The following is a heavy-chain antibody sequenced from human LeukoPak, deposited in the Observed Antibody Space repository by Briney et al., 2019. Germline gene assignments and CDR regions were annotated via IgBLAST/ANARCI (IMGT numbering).Heavy chain of an antibody. CDR2: INPRGGST. V-gene: IGHV1-46*01. J-gene: IGHJ4*02. D-gene: IGHD6-13*01. CDR1: GYTFTSYY. CDR3: ARGGIAAAGDY. Sequence: ASVKVSCKASGYTFTSYYMHWVRQAPGQRLEWMGIINPRGGSTNYAQKFQGRVTMTRDTSTSTVYMELSSLRSEDTAVYYCARGGIAAAGDYWGQGTLVTVSS.